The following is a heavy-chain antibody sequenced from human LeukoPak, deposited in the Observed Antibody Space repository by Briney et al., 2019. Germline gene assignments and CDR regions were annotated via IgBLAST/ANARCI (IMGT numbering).Heavy chain of an antibody. D-gene: IGHD1-26*01. CDR2: IYSGGST. V-gene: IGHV3-53*04. CDR3: ARDGGSYAPLTN. CDR1: GFTVSSNY. Sequence: GGSLRLSCAASGFTVSSNYMSWVRQAPGKGLEWVSVIYSGGSTYYADSVKGRLTISRHNSKNTLYLQMNSLRAEDTAVYYCARDGGSYAPLTNWGQGTLVTVSS. J-gene: IGHJ4*02.